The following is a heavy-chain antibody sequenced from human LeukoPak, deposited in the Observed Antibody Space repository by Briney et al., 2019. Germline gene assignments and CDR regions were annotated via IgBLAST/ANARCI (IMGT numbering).Heavy chain of an antibody. CDR2: GKQGGSEK. D-gene: IGHD3-10*01. J-gene: IGHJ4*02. Sequence: GGSLRLSCAASGFTSSSYWMSWVRQAPGKGLEWVANGKQGGSEKYYVDSVKGRFTISRDNAKNSLYLQMNSLRAEDTAVYYCARVGGAYYGSGSYYSAYWGQGTLVTVSS. V-gene: IGHV3-7*01. CDR1: GFTSSSYW. CDR3: ARVGGAYYGSGSYYSAY.